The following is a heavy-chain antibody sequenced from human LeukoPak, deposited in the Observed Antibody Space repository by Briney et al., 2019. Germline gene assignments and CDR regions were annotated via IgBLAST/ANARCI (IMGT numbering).Heavy chain of an antibody. Sequence: PGGSLRLSCAASGYTFSSDSINWVRPAPGKGLEWVSSISVRSNYIYYADSVRGRFRISRDDTRDSLYLQMNSLRAEDTAVYYCVRLRRNSDTSGFYYYCDFWGQGTLVTVSS. CDR3: VRLRRNSDTSGFYYYCDF. D-gene: IGHD3-22*01. V-gene: IGHV3-21*01. CDR2: ISVRSNYI. CDR1: GYTFSSDS. J-gene: IGHJ4*02.